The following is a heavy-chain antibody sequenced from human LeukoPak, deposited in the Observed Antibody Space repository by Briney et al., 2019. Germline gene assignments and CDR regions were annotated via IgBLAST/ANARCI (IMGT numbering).Heavy chain of an antibody. Sequence: SQTLSLTCTVSGGSISSGSYYWSWIRQPAGKGLEWIGRIYTSGSTNYNPSLKSRVTISVDTSKNQFSLKLSSVTAADTAVYYCARVVVVPAAIFYYYYYMDVWGKGTTATVSS. J-gene: IGHJ6*03. V-gene: IGHV4-61*02. D-gene: IGHD2-2*01. CDR1: GGSISSGSYY. CDR2: IYTSGST. CDR3: ARVVVVPAAIFYYYYYMDV.